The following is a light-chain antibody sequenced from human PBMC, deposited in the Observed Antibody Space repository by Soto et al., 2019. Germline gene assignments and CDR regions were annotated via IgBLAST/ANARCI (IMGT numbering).Light chain of an antibody. CDR1: QSVHNNY. J-gene: IGKJ5*01. CDR3: QQYGSSPPIT. Sequence: EIVLRQSPGTLSLSPGVRATLSCRASQSVHNNYLAWYQQKPGQAPRLLIYAASGRATGIPARFSGSGSGTDFTLTISRLEPEDSAVYYCQQYGSSPPITFGQGTRLEIK. V-gene: IGKV3-20*01. CDR2: AAS.